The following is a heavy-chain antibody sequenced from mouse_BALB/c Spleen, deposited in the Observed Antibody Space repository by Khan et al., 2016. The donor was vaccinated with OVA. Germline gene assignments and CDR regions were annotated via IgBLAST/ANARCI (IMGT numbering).Heavy chain of an antibody. CDR1: GFNIKDTY. D-gene: IGHD1-2*01. CDR2: IDPAIGYT. J-gene: IGHJ4*01. V-gene: IGHV14-3*02. CDR3: ASSLLLYAMDY. Sequence: EVQLQQSGAELVQPGASVKLSCTASGFNIKDTYIHWVKQRPEQGLEWIGRIDPAIGYTIYDPNFQGKATITADTSSNTAYLHLSSLTSEDTVVYYCASSLLLYAMDYWGQGSSVTVSS.